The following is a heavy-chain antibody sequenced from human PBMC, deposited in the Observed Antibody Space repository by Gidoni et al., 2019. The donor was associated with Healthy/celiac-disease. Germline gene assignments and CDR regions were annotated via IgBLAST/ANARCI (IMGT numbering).Heavy chain of an antibody. D-gene: IGHD6-6*01. J-gene: IGHJ3*02. CDR1: GGSISSSSYY. V-gene: IGHV4-39*01. CDR2: IYYSGST. CDR3: ARQSIAARPDAFDI. Sequence: QLQLQESGPGLVKPSETLSLTCTVSGGSISSSSYYWGWIRQPPGKGLEWIGSIYYSGSTYYNPSLKSRVTISGDTSKNQFSLKLSSVTAADTAVYYCARQSIAARPDAFDIWGQGTMVTVSS.